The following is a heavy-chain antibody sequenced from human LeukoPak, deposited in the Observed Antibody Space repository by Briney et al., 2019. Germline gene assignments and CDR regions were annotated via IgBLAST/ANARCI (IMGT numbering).Heavy chain of an antibody. J-gene: IGHJ3*02. Sequence: MASETLSLTCTVSGGSISSSSYYWGWIRQPPGKGLEWIGSIYYSGSTYYNPSLKSRVTISVDTSKNQFSLKLSSVTAADTAVYYCASEKQGGSAFDIWGQGTMVTVSS. V-gene: IGHV4-39*01. CDR3: ASEKQGGSAFDI. D-gene: IGHD3-16*01. CDR1: GGSISSSSYY. CDR2: IYYSGST.